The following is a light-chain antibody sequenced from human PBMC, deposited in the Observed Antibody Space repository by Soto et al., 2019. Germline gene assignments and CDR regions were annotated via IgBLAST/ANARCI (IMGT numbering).Light chain of an antibody. CDR2: GAS. Sequence: ELVMTQSPATLSVSPGERATLSCRASQSVSSNLAWYQQKPGQAPRLLIYGASTRATGIPARFIGSGSGTEFTLTNSSLQSEDFAVYYCQQYNNWPPYTFGQGTKLEIK. J-gene: IGKJ2*01. V-gene: IGKV3-15*01. CDR3: QQYNNWPPYT. CDR1: QSVSSN.